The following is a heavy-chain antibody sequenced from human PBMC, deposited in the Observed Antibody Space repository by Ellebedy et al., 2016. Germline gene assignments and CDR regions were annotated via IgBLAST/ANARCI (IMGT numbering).Heavy chain of an antibody. D-gene: IGHD4/OR15-4a*01. Sequence: ASVKVSXXTSGYTFINYGISWVRQAPGQGLEWMGGSNNRHHAQKFQGRVTMTTDTSTRTAYMELRSLGSDDTAVYYCATDNRDGVRTSEAYFHPWGQGTLVTVSS. V-gene: IGHV1-18*01. J-gene: IGHJ1*01. CDR3: ATDNRDGVRTSEAYFHP. CDR2: SNNR. CDR1: GYTFINYG.